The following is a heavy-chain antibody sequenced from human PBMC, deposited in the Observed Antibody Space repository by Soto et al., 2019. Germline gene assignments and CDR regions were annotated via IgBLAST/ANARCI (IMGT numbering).Heavy chain of an antibody. CDR3: ARDGEGF. D-gene: IGHD2-21*01. Sequence: PGGSLRLSCAASGFTFSSNWMHWVRRVPRRGLVWVARINTDGSETTYVDSVKGRFTVSRDNAKNTLYLQMNSLRVEDTAVYYCARDGEGFWGQGTLVTV. V-gene: IGHV3-74*01. J-gene: IGHJ4*02. CDR2: INTDGSET. CDR1: GFTFSSNW.